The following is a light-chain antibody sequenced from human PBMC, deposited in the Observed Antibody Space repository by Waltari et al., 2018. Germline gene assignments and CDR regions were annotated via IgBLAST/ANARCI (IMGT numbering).Light chain of an antibody. CDR2: KAS. CDR1: QDISVW. J-gene: IGKJ4*01. Sequence: DVRLPQSPSTLSASVGDRVSITCRANQDISVWVAWYQQKPGQAPKLLIYKASTLQNGVPSRFSGSGSGTEFTLTITNLQPDDFATYYCQQYNDYFPFGGGTTVEI. V-gene: IGKV1-5*03. CDR3: QQYNDYFP.